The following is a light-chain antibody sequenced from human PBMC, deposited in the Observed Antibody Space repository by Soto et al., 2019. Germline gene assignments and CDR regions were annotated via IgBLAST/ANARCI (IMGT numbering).Light chain of an antibody. CDR2: AAS. CDR3: QQYDSYLWT. CDR1: QSISSY. Sequence: DIQMTQSPSSLSASVGDRVTITCRASQSISSYLNWYQQKPGKAPKLLIYAASSLQSGVPSRFSGSGSGTEFTLTISSLQPDDFATYHCQQYDSYLWTFGQGTKVDIK. V-gene: IGKV1-5*01. J-gene: IGKJ1*01.